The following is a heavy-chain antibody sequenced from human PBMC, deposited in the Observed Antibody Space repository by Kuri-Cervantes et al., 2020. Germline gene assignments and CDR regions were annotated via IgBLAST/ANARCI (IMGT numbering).Heavy chain of an antibody. CDR3: ARELAAAFNFDY. CDR2: ISSSSTYT. J-gene: IGHJ4*02. V-gene: IGHV3-21*04. D-gene: IGHD6-13*01. CDR1: GFTFSSYS. Sequence: GESLKISCVASGFTFSSYSMNWVRQAPGKGLEWVSSISSSSTYTYYTDSVKGRFTISRDNARNSLYLQMNSLRAEDTAVYYRARELAAAFNFDYWGQGTLVTVSS.